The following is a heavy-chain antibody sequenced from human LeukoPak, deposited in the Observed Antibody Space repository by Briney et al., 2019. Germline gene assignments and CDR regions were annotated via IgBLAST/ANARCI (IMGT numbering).Heavy chain of an antibody. J-gene: IGHJ4*02. D-gene: IGHD1-1*01. CDR3: ARVRGSSGWNEFDY. CDR2: IRDNRDNT. Sequence: GASVTVSCKASGYIFSSYGISGVRQARGQGLEGVGWIRDNRDNTIYAQKVQGRVTMTTETSTSTAYMELRSLRSDDTAVYYCARVRGSSGWNEFDYWGQGTLVTVSS. V-gene: IGHV1-18*01. CDR1: GYIFSSYG.